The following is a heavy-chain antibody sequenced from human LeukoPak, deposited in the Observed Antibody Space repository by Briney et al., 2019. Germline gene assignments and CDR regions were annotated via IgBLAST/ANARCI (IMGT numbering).Heavy chain of an antibody. CDR1: GFTFSSYA. Sequence: GGSLRLSCASSGFTFSSYAMSWVRQAPGKGLKWVSAISGSGGSTYYADSVKGRFTISRDNSKNTLYLQMNSLRAEDTAVYYCAKIWTYQLLRGFDHWGQGTLVTVSS. CDR3: AKIWTYQLLRGFDH. J-gene: IGHJ4*02. CDR2: ISGSGGST. D-gene: IGHD2-2*01. V-gene: IGHV3-23*01.